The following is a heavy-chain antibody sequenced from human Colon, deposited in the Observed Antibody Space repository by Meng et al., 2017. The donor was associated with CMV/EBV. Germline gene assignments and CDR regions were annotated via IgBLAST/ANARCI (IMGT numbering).Heavy chain of an antibody. CDR2: ISAYNGNT. V-gene: IGHV1-18*01. CDR3: ARDRCSSTSCYDYYYGMDV. CDR1: GYTFATYD. Sequence: ASVKVSCKASGYTFATYDISWVRQAPGQGLEWMGWISAYNGNTNYAQKLQGRVTMTTDTSTSTAYMELRSLRSDDTAVYYCARDRCSSTSCYDYYYGMDVWGQGTTVTVSS. J-gene: IGHJ6*02. D-gene: IGHD2-2*01.